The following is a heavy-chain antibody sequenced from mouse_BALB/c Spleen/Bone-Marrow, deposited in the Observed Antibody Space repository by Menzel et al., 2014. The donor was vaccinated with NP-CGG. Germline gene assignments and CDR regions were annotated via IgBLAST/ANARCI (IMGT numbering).Heavy chain of an antibody. D-gene: IGHD2-10*01. CDR1: GFNIKDTY. CDR3: ARAYYGNYPYAMDY. Sequence: VQLQQSGAELVKPGASVKLSCTASGFNIKDTYMHWVKQRPEQGLEWIGRIDPANGNTKYDPKFQGKATITADTSSNTAYLQLSSQTSEDTAVYFCARAYYGNYPYAMDYWCQGTSVTVSS. V-gene: IGHV14-3*02. J-gene: IGHJ4*01. CDR2: IDPANGNT.